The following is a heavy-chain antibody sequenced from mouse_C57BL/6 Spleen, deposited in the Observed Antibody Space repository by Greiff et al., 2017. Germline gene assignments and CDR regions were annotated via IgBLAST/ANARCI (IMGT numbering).Heavy chain of an antibody. CDR2: ISYSGST. Sequence: EVKLLESGPGMVKPSQSLSLTCTVTGYSITSGYDWHWIRHFPGNKLEWMGYISYSGSTNYNPSLKSRISITHDTSKNHFFLKVNSVTTEDTATYYCARGGDSYYTWFAYWGQGTLVTVSA. CDR1: GYSITSGYD. V-gene: IGHV3-1*01. CDR3: ARGGDSYYTWFAY. J-gene: IGHJ3*01. D-gene: IGHD2-12*01.